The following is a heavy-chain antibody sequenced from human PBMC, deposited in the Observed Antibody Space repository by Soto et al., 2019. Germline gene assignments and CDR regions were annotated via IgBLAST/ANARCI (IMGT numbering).Heavy chain of an antibody. CDR2: IGIGSSTK. CDR3: ARDQLYYNDISGRPLNAFDV. J-gene: IGHJ3*01. V-gene: IGHV3-48*01. D-gene: IGHD3-22*01. Sequence: PGGSLRLSCAASGFTFSSYAMYWVRQAPGKGLEWVSYIGIGSSTKYYADSVKGRFTISRDNAKNSLYLQMNSLRAEDTAVYYCARDQLYYNDISGRPLNAFDVWGQGTMVTVSS. CDR1: GFTFSSYA.